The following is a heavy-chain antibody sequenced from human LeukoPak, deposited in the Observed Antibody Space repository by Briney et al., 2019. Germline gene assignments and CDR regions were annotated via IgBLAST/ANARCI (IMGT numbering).Heavy chain of an antibody. CDR1: GSSFASYW. Sequence: GESLKISCKGSGSSFASYWMGWVRQMPGKGLEWMGIIYPGDSDTRYSPSFQGQVTISADKSISTAYLQWRSLRASDTAMYYCARHRGYSYGYVPFDYWGQGTLVTVSS. D-gene: IGHD5-18*01. V-gene: IGHV5-51*01. CDR3: ARHRGYSYGYVPFDY. CDR2: IYPGDSDT. J-gene: IGHJ4*02.